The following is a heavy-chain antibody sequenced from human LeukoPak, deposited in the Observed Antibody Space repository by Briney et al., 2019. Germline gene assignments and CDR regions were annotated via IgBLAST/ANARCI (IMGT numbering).Heavy chain of an antibody. CDR3: ARDLRGFGELNNDY. D-gene: IGHD3-10*01. CDR2: IYSGGST. V-gene: IGHV3-53*01. Sequence: GGSLRLSCAASGFTVSSNYMSWVRQAPGKGLEWVSVIYSGGSTYYADSVKGRFTISRDNSKNTLYLQMNSLRAEDTAVYYCARDLRGFGELNNDYWGQGTLVTVSS. CDR1: GFTVSSNY. J-gene: IGHJ4*02.